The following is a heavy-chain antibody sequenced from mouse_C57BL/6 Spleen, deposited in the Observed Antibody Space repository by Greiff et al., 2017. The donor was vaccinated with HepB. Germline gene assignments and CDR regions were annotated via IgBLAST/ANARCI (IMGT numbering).Heavy chain of an antibody. Sequence: VQLQQSGAELVKPGASVKLSCKASGYTFTSYWMHWVTQRPGQGLEWIGMIHPNSGSTNYNEKFKSKATLTVNKSSSTAYMQLSSLTSEDSAVYYCSRGGSFVYWGQGTTLTVSS. CDR3: SRGGSFVY. CDR1: GYTFTSYW. V-gene: IGHV1-64*01. J-gene: IGHJ2*01. D-gene: IGHD6-1*01. CDR2: IHPNSGST.